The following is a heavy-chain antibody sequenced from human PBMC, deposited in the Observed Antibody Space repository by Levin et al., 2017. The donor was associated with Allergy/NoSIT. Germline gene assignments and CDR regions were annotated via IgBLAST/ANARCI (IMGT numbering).Heavy chain of an antibody. Sequence: ETLSLTCAASGFTFSSYWMSWVRQAPGKGLEWVANIKQDGSEKYYVDSVKGRFTISRDNAKNSLYLQMNSLRAEDTAVYYCARNGRGDYWGQGILVTVSS. J-gene: IGHJ4*02. CDR3: ARNGRGDY. CDR2: IKQDGSEK. V-gene: IGHV3-7*01. D-gene: IGHD2-8*01. CDR1: GFTFSSYW.